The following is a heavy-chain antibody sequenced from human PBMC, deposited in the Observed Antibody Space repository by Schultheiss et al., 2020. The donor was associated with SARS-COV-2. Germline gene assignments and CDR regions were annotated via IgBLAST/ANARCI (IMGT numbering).Heavy chain of an antibody. Sequence: SETLSLTCAVSGGSISSSNWWSWVRQPPGKGLEWIGEINHSGSTNYNPSLKSRVTISVDTSKNQFSLKLSSVTAADTAVYYCARRRDIVVVVAATPFDYWGQGTLVTVSS. CDR2: INHSGST. CDR3: ARRRDIVVVVAATPFDY. J-gene: IGHJ4*02. D-gene: IGHD2-15*01. CDR1: GGSISSSNW. V-gene: IGHV4-4*02.